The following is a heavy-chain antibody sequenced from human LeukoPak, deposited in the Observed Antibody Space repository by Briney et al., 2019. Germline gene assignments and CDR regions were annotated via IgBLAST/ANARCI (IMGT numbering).Heavy chain of an antibody. CDR3: ARASGYSSSSGLL. CDR1: GYSISSGYY. Sequence: SETLSLTCTVSGYSISSGYYWGWIRQPPGKGLEWIGSIYHSGSTNYNPSLKSRVTISVDTSKNQFSLKLSSVTAADTAVYHCARASGYSSSSGLLWGQGTLVTVSS. CDR2: IYHSGST. J-gene: IGHJ4*02. D-gene: IGHD6-6*01. V-gene: IGHV4-38-2*02.